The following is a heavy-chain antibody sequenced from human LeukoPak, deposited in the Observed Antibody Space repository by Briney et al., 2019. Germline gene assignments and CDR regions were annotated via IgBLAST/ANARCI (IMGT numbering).Heavy chain of an antibody. CDR3: ARLMAGSFAFDY. Sequence: PGGSLRLSCAASGFTVSSNYMTWVRQAPGKGLEWVSVIYSGGSTYYADSVKGRFTISRDNAKNSLYLQMNSLRAEDTAVYYCARLMAGSFAFDYWGQGTLVTVSS. CDR1: GFTVSSNY. CDR2: IYSGGST. V-gene: IGHV3-53*01. D-gene: IGHD6-19*01. J-gene: IGHJ4*02.